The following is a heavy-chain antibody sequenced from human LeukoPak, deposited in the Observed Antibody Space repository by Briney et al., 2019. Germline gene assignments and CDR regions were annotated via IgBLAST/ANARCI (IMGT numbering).Heavy chain of an antibody. CDR3: ARDRALYYYYGSGSTPAGMDV. J-gene: IGHJ6*02. Sequence: PSETLSLTCSVSGDSISTTSHYWAWIRQPPGKGLEWIGSIYHSGSTYYNPSLKSRVTISVDTSKNQFSLKLSSVTAADTAVYYCARDRALYYYYGSGSTPAGMDVWGQGTTVTVSS. D-gene: IGHD3-10*01. CDR2: IYHSGST. V-gene: IGHV4-39*07. CDR1: GDSISTTSHY.